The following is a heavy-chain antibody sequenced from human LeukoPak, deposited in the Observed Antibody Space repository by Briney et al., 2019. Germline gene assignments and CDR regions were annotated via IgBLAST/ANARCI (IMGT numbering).Heavy chain of an antibody. Sequence: GGSLRLSCAASGFTFDDYGMSWVRQAPGKGLEWVSGINWNGGSTGYADSVEGRFTISRDNAKNSLYLQMNNLRAEDTALYYCARRRVTVVRGVDITSYYFDYWGQGTLVTVSS. CDR2: INWNGGST. CDR3: ARRRVTVVRGVDITSYYFDY. J-gene: IGHJ4*02. V-gene: IGHV3-20*04. D-gene: IGHD3-10*01. CDR1: GFTFDDYG.